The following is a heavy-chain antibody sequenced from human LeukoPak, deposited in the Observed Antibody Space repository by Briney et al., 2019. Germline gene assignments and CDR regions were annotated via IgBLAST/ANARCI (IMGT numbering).Heavy chain of an antibody. J-gene: IGHJ6*02. CDR1: GFTFSSYE. Sequence: GASLRLSCAASGFTFSSYEMNWVRQAPGKGLEWVSYISSSGSTIYYADSVKGRFTISRDNAKNSLYLQMNSLRAEDTAVYYCARNGDSNYYYYYGMDVWGQGTTVTVSS. D-gene: IGHD2-15*01. V-gene: IGHV3-48*03. CDR2: ISSSGSTI. CDR3: ARNGDSNYYYYYGMDV.